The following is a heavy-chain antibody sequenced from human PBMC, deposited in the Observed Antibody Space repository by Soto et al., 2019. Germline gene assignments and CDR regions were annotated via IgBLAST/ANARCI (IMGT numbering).Heavy chain of an antibody. CDR3: GEERVLVCYFWSGYPTQPQFLLLPEDDYYYYGMDV. D-gene: IGHD3-3*01. V-gene: IGHV3-23*01. CDR1: GFTFSSYS. J-gene: IGHJ6*02. Sequence: GGSLRLSCAASGFTFSSYSMSWVRQAPGKGLEWVSAISGSGGSTYYADSVKGRFTISRDNSKNTLYLQMNSLRAEDTAVYYSGEERVLVCYFWSGYPTQPQFLLLPEDDYYYYGMDVWGQGTTVTVSS. CDR2: ISGSGGST.